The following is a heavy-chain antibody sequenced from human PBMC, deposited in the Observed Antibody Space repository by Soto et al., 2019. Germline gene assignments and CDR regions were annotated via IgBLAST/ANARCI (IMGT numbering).Heavy chain of an antibody. CDR3: ARAWGYYFDY. V-gene: IGHV4-59*01. Sequence: SETLSLTCTVSGGSISSYYWSWIRQPPGKGLEWIGYIYYSESTNYNPSLKSRVTISVDTSKNQFSLKLSSVTAADTAVYYCARAWGYYFDYWGQGTLVTVSS. CDR2: IYYSEST. J-gene: IGHJ4*02. D-gene: IGHD3-16*01. CDR1: GGSISSYY.